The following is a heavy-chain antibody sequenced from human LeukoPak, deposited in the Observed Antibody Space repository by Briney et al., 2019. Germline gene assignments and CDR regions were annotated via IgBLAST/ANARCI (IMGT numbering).Heavy chain of an antibody. CDR2: ISAYNGNT. V-gene: IGHV1-18*01. CDR1: GYTFTSYG. CDR3: ARSGLIVVVPAALDAFDI. Sequence: ASVKVSCKASGYTFTSYGISWVRQAPGQGLEWMGWISAYNGNTNYAQKLQGRVTMTTDTSTGTAYMELRSLRSDDTAVYYCARSGLIVVVPAALDAFDIWGQGTMVTVSS. D-gene: IGHD2-2*01. J-gene: IGHJ3*02.